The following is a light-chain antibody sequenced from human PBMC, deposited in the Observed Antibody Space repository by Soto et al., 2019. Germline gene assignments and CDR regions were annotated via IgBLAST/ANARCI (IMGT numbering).Light chain of an antibody. CDR1: QSVSSD. J-gene: IGKJ4*01. Sequence: EIAMTQSPATLSVSPGERATLYCRASQSVSSDLAWYEQKPGQAPRLLIYGASTRATGIPARFSGSGSGTEFTLTISSLQSEDFAVYYCQQYNNWPLTFGGGTKVDI. CDR3: QQYNNWPLT. V-gene: IGKV3-15*01. CDR2: GAS.